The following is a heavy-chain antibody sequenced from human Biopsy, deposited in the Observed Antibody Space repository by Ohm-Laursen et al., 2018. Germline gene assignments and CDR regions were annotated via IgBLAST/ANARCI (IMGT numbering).Heavy chain of an antibody. CDR2: ISASGNHI. D-gene: IGHD2-8*01. Sequence: LSLTCAASGFTFSGFSMNWVRQAPGKGLEWVSSISASGNHIYYTDSVKGRFTVSRDNGKNSVYLQMNSLRVEDTAVYYCARDGEAKYCKHGVCPSDFWGQGTLVTVSS. J-gene: IGHJ4*02. CDR3: ARDGEAKYCKHGVCPSDF. V-gene: IGHV3-21*01. CDR1: GFTFSGFS.